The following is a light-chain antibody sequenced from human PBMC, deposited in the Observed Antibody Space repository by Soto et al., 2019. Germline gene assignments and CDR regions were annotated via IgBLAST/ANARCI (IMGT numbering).Light chain of an antibody. CDR3: QQYNNWPPIT. J-gene: IGKJ5*01. V-gene: IGKV3-15*01. CDR2: GAS. Sequence: EIVMTQSPATLSVSPGERATLSCRASQTVIRNLAWYQQKPGQTPRLLIFGASTRATGIPARFSGSGSGTEFILTISSLQSEDFGVYYCQQYNNWPPITFGQGTRLEIK. CDR1: QTVIRN.